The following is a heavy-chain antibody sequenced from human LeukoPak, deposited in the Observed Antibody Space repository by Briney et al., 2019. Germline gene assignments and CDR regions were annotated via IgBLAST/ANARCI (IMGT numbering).Heavy chain of an antibody. CDR2: IYHSGST. CDR1: GYSISSGYY. D-gene: IGHD2-2*02. Sequence: PETLSLTCTVSGYSISSGYYWGWIRQPPGKGLEWIGSIYHSGSTYYNPSLKSRVTISGDTSKNQFSLNLSSVTATDTAVYYCARDCSSTTCYTRSFDPWSQGTLVTVSS. V-gene: IGHV4-38-2*02. CDR3: ARDCSSTTCYTRSFDP. J-gene: IGHJ5*02.